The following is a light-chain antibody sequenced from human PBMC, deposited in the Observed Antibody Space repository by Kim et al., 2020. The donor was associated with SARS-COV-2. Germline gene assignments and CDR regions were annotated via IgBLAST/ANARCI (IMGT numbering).Light chain of an antibody. J-gene: IGKJ4*01. CDR1: QSVSSSN. CDR2: AAS. Sequence: PGERATLSCRASQSVSSSNLAWYQQKAGQAPRLLIYAASRRATDIPDRFSGSGSGTDFTLTISSLEPEDFALYYCQQYGSSPLTFGGGTKVDIK. CDR3: QQYGSSPLT. V-gene: IGKV3-20*01.